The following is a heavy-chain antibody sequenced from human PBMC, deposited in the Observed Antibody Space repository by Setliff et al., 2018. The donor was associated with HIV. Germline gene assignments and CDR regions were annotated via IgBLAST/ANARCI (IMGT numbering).Heavy chain of an antibody. Sequence: RASVKVSCKASGNTFSSHYMHWVRQAPGKGLEWMGLINPSGDITSYAEKFQGRVTMTRDTSTSTVYMELRSLRSEDTAIYYCASKGGSGNYPDSDAFDIWGQGTLVTVS. V-gene: IGHV1-46*01. CDR3: ASKGGSGNYPDSDAFDI. J-gene: IGHJ3*02. CDR1: GNTFSSHY. D-gene: IGHD3-10*01. CDR2: INPSGDIT.